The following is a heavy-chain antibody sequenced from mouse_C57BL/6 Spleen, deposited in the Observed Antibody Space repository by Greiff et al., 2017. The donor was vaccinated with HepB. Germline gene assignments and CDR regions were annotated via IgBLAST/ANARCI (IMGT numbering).Heavy chain of an antibody. J-gene: IGHJ4*01. CDR1: GYTFTSYW. Sequence: QVQLQQPGAELVKPGASVKLSCKASGYTFTSYWMHWVKQRPGQGLEWIGMIHPNSGSTNYNEKFKSKATLTVDKSSSTAYMQLSSLTSEDSAVYYCARCRPLYYAMDYWGQGTSVTVSS. V-gene: IGHV1-64*01. CDR2: IHPNSGST. CDR3: ARCRPLYYAMDY.